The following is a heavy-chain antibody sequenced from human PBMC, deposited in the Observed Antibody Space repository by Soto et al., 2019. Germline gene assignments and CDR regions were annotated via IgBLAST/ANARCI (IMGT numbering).Heavy chain of an antibody. CDR3: ARDLLPYDFWSGYSAYFYYGMDV. CDR1: GFTFSSYE. D-gene: IGHD3-3*01. CDR2: ISDSGRTI. V-gene: IGHV3-48*03. J-gene: IGHJ6*02. Sequence: GGSLRLSCSASGFTFSSYEMSWVRQAPGKGLEWVCYISDSGRTIYYGDSVKGRFTVYRDDAQNSVYLQMNSLRAEDTAVYYCARDLLPYDFWSGYSAYFYYGMDVWGPGTTVTVSS.